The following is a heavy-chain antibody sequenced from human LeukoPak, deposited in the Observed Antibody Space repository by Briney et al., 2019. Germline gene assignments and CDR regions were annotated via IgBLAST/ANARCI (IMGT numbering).Heavy chain of an antibody. V-gene: IGHV1-69*05. CDR3: ARGFPGNSEVVDI. J-gene: IGHJ3*02. CDR1: GGTFSSYA. CDR2: IIPIFGTA. D-gene: IGHD4-23*01. Sequence: SVKASCKASGGTFSSYAISWVRQAPGRGLEWMGGIIPIFGTANYAQKFQGRVTITTDESTSTAYMELSSLRSEDTAVYYCARGFPGNSEVVDIWGQGTMVTVSS.